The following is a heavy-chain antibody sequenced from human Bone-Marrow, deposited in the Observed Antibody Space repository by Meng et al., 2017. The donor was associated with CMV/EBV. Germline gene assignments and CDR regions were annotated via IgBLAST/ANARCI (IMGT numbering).Heavy chain of an antibody. D-gene: IGHD2/OR15-2a*01. V-gene: IGHV3-30-3*01. Sequence: GESLKIPCAASGFTFSNAWMSWVRQAPGKGLEWVAVISYDGSNKYYADSVKGRFTISRDNSKTTLYLQMNSLRAEDTAVYYCARDYLGWLLSAFDYWGQGTLVTVSS. CDR2: ISYDGSNK. J-gene: IGHJ4*02. CDR3: ARDYLGWLLSAFDY. CDR1: GFTFSNAW.